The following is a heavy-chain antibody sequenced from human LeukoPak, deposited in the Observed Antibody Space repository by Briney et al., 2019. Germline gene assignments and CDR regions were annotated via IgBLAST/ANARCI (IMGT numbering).Heavy chain of an antibody. Sequence: PGGSLRLSCAASGFTFSSYGMHWVRQAPGKGLEWVAVISYDGSNKYYADSVKGRFTISRDNAKNTVYVHMNSLRGEDTAVYYCARGGRYAYFLDYWGQGTLVTVSS. CDR2: ISYDGSNK. V-gene: IGHV3-30*03. CDR1: GFTFSSYG. CDR3: ARGGRYAYFLDY. J-gene: IGHJ4*02. D-gene: IGHD3-16*01.